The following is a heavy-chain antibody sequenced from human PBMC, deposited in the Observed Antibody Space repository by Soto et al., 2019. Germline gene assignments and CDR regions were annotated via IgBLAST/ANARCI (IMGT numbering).Heavy chain of an antibody. J-gene: IGHJ3*02. CDR1: GFTFRSYG. Sequence: QVQLVESGGGVVQPGRSLRLSCAASGFTFRSYGMHWVRQAPAKGLEWVAVISYDGSNKYYADSVKGRFTISRDNSKNTLYLQMNSLRAEDTGVYYCAKGGVGSTSNAFDIWGQGTMVTVSS. CDR3: AKGGVGSTSNAFDI. V-gene: IGHV3-30*18. D-gene: IGHD1-26*01. CDR2: ISYDGSNK.